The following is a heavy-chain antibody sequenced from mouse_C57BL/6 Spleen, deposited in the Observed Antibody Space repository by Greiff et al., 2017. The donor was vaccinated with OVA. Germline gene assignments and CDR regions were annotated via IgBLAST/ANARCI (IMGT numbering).Heavy chain of an antibody. V-gene: IGHV5-17*01. CDR2: ISSGSSTT. J-gene: IGHJ3*01. CDR1: GFTFSDYG. Sequence: EVQRVESGGGLVKPGGSLKLSCAASGFTFSDYGMHWVRQAPEKGLEWVAYISSGSSTTYYADTVKGRFTITRDNATNTLFMQMTSLRSEVTAMYYCARGFLFDYWGQGTPVTVSA. CDR3: ARGFLFDY.